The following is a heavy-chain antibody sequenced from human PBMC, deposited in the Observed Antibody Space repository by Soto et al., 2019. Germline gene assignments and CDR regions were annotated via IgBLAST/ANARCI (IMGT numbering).Heavy chain of an antibody. V-gene: IGHV4-59*11. J-gene: IGHJ6*02. Sequence: QVQLQESGPGLVKPSETLSLTCTVSGASINSHYWTWIRQPPGKGLEWIGSIYFSGSTNYNPSLKGRVSISVDRAKSQFSLKLTSVTAADTAMYYCARELSYGMDVWGQGTTVIVSS. CDR2: IYFSGST. CDR1: GASINSHY. CDR3: ARELSYGMDV.